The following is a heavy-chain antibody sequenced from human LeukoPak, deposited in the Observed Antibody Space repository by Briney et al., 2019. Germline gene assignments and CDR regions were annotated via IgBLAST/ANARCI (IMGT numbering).Heavy chain of an antibody. CDR1: GVSISPYY. CDR3: ARLGFCRGDNCLDDY. J-gene: IGHJ4*02. CDR2: IYYTGGT. V-gene: IGHV4-59*08. Sequence: PSETLSLTCTVSGVSISPYYWSWLRQPPGKGLEYIGYIYYTGGTNYNPSLKSRVTISLDTSKNQFSLKLSSVTATDTAVYYCARLGFCRGDNCLDDYWGQGTLVTVSS. D-gene: IGHD2-15*01.